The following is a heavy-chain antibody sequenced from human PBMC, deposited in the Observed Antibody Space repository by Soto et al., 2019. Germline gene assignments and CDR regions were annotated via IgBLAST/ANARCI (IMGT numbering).Heavy chain of an antibody. CDR2: ISYDGSNK. CDR3: ARERKQLHYPDYYGMDV. D-gene: IGHD6-6*01. CDR1: GFTFSSYA. J-gene: IGHJ6*04. V-gene: IGHV3-30-3*01. Sequence: GGSLRLSCAASGFTFSSYAMHWVRQAPGKGLEWVAVISYDGSNKYYADSVKGRFTISRDNSKNTLYLQMNSLRAEDTAVYYCARERKQLHYPDYYGMDVWGKGTTVTVS.